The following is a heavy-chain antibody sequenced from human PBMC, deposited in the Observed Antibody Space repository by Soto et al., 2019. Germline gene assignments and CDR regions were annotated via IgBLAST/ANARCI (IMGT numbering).Heavy chain of an antibody. CDR1: GGSISSHF. CDR3: ARDDDTDIIAAFDI. V-gene: IGHV4-59*11. D-gene: IGHD5-12*01. CDR2: IHSSGKT. Sequence: QVQLQESGPGLVKPSETLSLTCTVSGGSISSHFWTWIRQPPGMGLEWIGNIHSSGKTDYAPSLKSRFTISLDTSKNQFSLKLSSMTAADTAMYYCARDDDTDIIAAFDIWGQGKMVTVSS. J-gene: IGHJ3*02.